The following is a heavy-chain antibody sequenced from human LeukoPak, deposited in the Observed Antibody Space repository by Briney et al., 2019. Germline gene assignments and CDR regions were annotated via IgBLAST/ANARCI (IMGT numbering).Heavy chain of an antibody. D-gene: IGHD6-19*01. J-gene: IGHJ4*02. V-gene: IGHV3-74*01. CDR2: INTDGTVT. CDR3: ATKQWLAPPPDS. Sequence: GGSLRLSCAASGFTFRKYWMLWVRQSPGKGLESVSRINTDGTVTTYADSVKGRFTVSRDNADNTMFLQMNSVRDEDTAVYYCATKQWLAPPPDSWGQGTPVTVSS. CDR1: GFTFRKYW.